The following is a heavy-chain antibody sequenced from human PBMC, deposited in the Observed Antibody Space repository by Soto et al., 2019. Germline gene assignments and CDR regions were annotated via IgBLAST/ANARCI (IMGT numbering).Heavy chain of an antibody. V-gene: IGHV3-21*01. CDR2: ISSSSSYI. CDR1: GFTFSSYS. D-gene: IGHD2-15*01. J-gene: IGHJ3*02. CDR3: ARGGYCSGGSCYYDAFDI. Sequence: EVQLVESGGGLVKPGGSLRLSCAASGFTFSSYSMNWVGQAPGKGLEWVSSISSSSSYIYYADSVKGRFTISRDNAKNSMYLQMNSLRAEDTAVYYCARGGYCSGGSCYYDAFDIWGQGTMVTVSS.